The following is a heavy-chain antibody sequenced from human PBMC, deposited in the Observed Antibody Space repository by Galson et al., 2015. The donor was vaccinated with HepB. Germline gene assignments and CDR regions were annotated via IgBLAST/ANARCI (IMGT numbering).Heavy chain of an antibody. J-gene: IGHJ3*02. Sequence: EWMGWISTNSGNTYYAQKFQDRLIMTTERSTSTAYMELRSLTSDDTAFYYCARDVRYAFEMWGQGTMVTVS. V-gene: IGHV1-18*01. CDR2: ISTNSGNT. D-gene: IGHD3-10*02. CDR3: ARDVRYAFEM.